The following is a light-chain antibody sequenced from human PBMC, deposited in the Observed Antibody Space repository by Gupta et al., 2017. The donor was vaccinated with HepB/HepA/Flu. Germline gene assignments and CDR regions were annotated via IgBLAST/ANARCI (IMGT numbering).Light chain of an antibody. V-gene: IGKV2-28*01. J-gene: IGKJ1*01. CDR2: LGS. CDR1: QSLLHSNGYNY. Sequence: DIVMTQSPLSLPVTPGEPASISCRSSQSLLHSNGYNYLDWYLQKPGQSPQLLIYLGSNRDSGVSDRFSGRGSGKDFTLKISRVEAEDVGVYYCMQALQTPKTFGQGTKVEIK. CDR3: MQALQTPKT.